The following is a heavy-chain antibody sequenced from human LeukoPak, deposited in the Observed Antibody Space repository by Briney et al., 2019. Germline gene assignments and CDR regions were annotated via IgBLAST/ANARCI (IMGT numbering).Heavy chain of an antibody. CDR2: IDWDDDK. D-gene: IGHD4-17*01. CDR3: ARIPHYGDHPDY. CDR1: GFSLSTSGMC. J-gene: IGHJ4*02. V-gene: IGHV2-70*11. Sequence: SGPALVKPTQTLTLTCTYSGFSLSTSGMCVSWIRQPPGKALERLARIDWDDDKYYSTSLKTRLTISKDTSKNQVVLTMTNMDPVDTATYYCARIPHYGDHPDYWGQGTLVTVSS.